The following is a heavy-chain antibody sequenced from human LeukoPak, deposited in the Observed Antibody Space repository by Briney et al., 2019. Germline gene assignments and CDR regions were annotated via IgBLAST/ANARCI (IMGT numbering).Heavy chain of an antibody. J-gene: IGHJ4*02. V-gene: IGHV1-8*01. CDR1: GYTFTSYD. D-gene: IGHD6-6*01. CDR3: ARDLGSSSSPDYFDY. Sequence: ASVKVSCKASGYTFTSYDINWVRQATGQGLEWMGWMNPNSGNTGYAQNLQGRVTMTTDTSTSTAYMELRSLRSDDTAVYYCARDLGSSSSPDYFDYWGQGTLVTVSS. CDR2: MNPNSGNT.